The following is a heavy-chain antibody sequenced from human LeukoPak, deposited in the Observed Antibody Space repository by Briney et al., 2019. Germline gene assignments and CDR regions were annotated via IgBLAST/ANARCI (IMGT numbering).Heavy chain of an antibody. D-gene: IGHD2-21*02. J-gene: IGHJ4*02. CDR1: GFTFSSYG. CDR3: AKAGHCGGDCYSIMDY. Sequence: VQPGRSLRLSCAASGFTFSSYGMHWVRQAPGKGLEWVAVISYDGRTKYYADSVNGRFSISRDNSKNTLYLQMNSLRAEDTAVYYCAKAGHCGGDCYSIMDYWGRGTLVTVSS. V-gene: IGHV3-30*18. CDR2: ISYDGRTK.